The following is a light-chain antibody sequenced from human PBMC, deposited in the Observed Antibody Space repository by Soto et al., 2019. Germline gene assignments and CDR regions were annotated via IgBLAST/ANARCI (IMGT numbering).Light chain of an antibody. V-gene: IGKV3D-15*01. J-gene: IGKJ4*01. CDR2: GAS. CDR3: QQFSSYPLT. CDR1: QSVSSN. Sequence: EIVMTQSPATLSVSPGERATLSCRASQSVSSNLAWYQQKPGQAPRLLIIGASTRAPGIPDRFSGSGSGTDFTLTISRLEPEDFAVYYCQQFSSYPLTFGGGTKVDIK.